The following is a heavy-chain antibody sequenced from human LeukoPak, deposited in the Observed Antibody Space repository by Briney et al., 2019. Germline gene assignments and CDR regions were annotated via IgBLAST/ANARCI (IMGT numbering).Heavy chain of an antibody. CDR1: GFTFSSYA. D-gene: IGHD3-10*01. CDR3: AKWATMVRGSKSAEYFQH. V-gene: IGHV3-30-3*01. J-gene: IGHJ1*01. Sequence: GGSLRLSCAASGFTFSSYAMHWVRQAPGKGLEWVAVIPYDGSNKYYADSVKGRFTISRDNSKNTLYLQMNGLRAEDTAVYYCAKWATMVRGSKSAEYFQHWGQGTLVTVSS. CDR2: IPYDGSNK.